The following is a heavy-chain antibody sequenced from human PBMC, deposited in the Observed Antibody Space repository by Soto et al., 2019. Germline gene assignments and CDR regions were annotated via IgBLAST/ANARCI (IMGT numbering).Heavy chain of an antibody. V-gene: IGHV3-23*01. CDR1: GFGFSTYA. D-gene: IGHD3-22*01. Sequence: PGGSLRLSCAASGFGFSTYAMSWVRQAPGKGLEWVSTISAGGGNTYYSDSVKGRFTISRDDSKNTEYLQMNSLRAGDTAVYYCAKSPFVTTTYYFEPGYFDYWGQGTPVTVYS. CDR2: ISAGGGNT. CDR3: AKSPFVTTTYYFEPGYFDY. J-gene: IGHJ4*02.